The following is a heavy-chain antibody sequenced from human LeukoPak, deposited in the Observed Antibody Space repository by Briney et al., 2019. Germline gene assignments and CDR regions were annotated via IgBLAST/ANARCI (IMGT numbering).Heavy chain of an antibody. Sequence: GGSLRLSCAASGFTFSSYAMSWVRQAPGKGLEWVSAISGSGASTCYADSVKGRFTISRDNSKNTLYLQMNGLRAEDTAVYYCAKGRAVKVVAAFNYWGQGTVVTVSS. V-gene: IGHV3-23*01. CDR1: GFTFSSYA. D-gene: IGHD2-15*01. CDR2: ISGSGAST. J-gene: IGHJ4*02. CDR3: AKGRAVKVVAAFNY.